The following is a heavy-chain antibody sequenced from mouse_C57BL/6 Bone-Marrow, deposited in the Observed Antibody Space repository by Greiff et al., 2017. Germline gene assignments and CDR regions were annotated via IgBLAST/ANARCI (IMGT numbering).Heavy chain of an antibody. CDR2: IYPSDGST. J-gene: IGHJ3*01. CDR3: ARIYGTSTAWFAY. D-gene: IGHD1-1*01. V-gene: IGHV1-85*01. Sequence: QVQLKESGPELVKPGASVKLSCKASGYTFTSYDINWVKQRPGQGLEWIGWIYPSDGSTKYNEKFKGKATLTVYTSSSVAYIALPSLTSEDSAVYFCARIYGTSTAWFAYWGQGTLVTVSA. CDR1: GYTFTSYD.